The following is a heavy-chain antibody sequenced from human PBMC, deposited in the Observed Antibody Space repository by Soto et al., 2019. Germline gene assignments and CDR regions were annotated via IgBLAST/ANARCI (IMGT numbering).Heavy chain of an antibody. Sequence: QLQLQESGPGLVNPSETLSLTCTVSGGTVTSTSYYWGWIRQPPGRRLEWIGTVHYSGTTYYNPALKSPVISSFDTAENQFPLRLSSVTAADTAVCYCARPPLGWELQHYFDYWGQGTLASVSS. CDR1: GGTVTSTSYY. V-gene: IGHV4-39*01. CDR2: VHYSGTT. CDR3: ARPPLGWELQHYFDY. J-gene: IGHJ4*02. D-gene: IGHD1-26*01.